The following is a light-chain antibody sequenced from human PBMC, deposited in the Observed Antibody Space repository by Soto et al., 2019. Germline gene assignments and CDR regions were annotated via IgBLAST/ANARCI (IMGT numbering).Light chain of an antibody. V-gene: IGKV3-15*01. J-gene: IGKJ2*01. CDR1: QSVSSN. CDR3: QHYNNRPYT. Sequence: EIVMTQSPATLSVSPGERATLSCRASQSVSSNLAWYQQKPGQAPRLLIYGASTRATGIPARFSGSGSGTEFTLTISSLQSEDSAVYYCQHYNNRPYTFGQGTKLEIK. CDR2: GAS.